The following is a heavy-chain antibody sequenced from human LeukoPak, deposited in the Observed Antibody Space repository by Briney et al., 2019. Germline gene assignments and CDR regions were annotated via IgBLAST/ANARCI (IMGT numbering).Heavy chain of an antibody. CDR3: AKGTGEMATAHLDY. CDR1: GFTFDDYA. V-gene: IGHV3-9*01. D-gene: IGHD5-24*01. J-gene: IGHJ4*02. CDR2: ISWNSGSI. Sequence: PGRSLRLSCAASGFTFDDYAMHWVRQAPGKGLEWVSGISWNSGSIGYADSVEGRFTISRDNAKNSLYLQMNSLRAEDTALYYCAKGTGEMATAHLDYWGQGTLVTVSS.